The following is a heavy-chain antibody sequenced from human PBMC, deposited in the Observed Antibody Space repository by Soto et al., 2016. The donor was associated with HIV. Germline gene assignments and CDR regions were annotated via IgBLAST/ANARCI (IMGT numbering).Heavy chain of an antibody. CDR2: ISWNSATI. V-gene: IGHV3-9*01. CDR1: GFIFDHYA. CDR3: AKDIGTSSLAFLLDS. D-gene: IGHD6-6*01. J-gene: IGHJ4*02. Sequence: EVRLVESGGGLVQPGRSLRLSCAASGFIFDHYAMHWVRQAPGKGLQWVSTISWNSATIVYADSVKGRFTVSRDNAKNSMFLQMNSLRTEDTAFYFCAKDIGTSSLAFLLDSWGQGTLVTVSS.